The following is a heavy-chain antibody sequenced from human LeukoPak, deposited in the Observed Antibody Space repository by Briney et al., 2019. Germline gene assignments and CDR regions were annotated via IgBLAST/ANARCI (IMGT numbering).Heavy chain of an antibody. V-gene: IGHV3-7*01. J-gene: IGHJ4*02. CDR2: IKQDGSEK. CDR3: ARDRGSSGWYEFDY. CDR1: GFTSGTYW. Sequence: GGSLRLSCAASGFTSGTYWMSWVRQAPGKGLEWVANIKQDGSEKYYVDSVRGRFTISRDNAKNSLYPQMNSLRAEDTAVYYCARDRGSSGWYEFDYWGQGTLVTVSS. D-gene: IGHD6-19*01.